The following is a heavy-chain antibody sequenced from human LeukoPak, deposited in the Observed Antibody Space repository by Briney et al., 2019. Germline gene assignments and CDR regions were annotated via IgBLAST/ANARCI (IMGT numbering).Heavy chain of an antibody. D-gene: IGHD1-1*01. CDR2: ISSSSGYT. J-gene: IGHJ4*02. V-gene: IGHV3-11*05. Sequence: GGSLRLSCAASGFTFSDYYMSWIRQAPGKGLEWISYISSSSGYTNYADSVKGRFTISRDNLKNSLYLQMNSLRAEDTAVYYCARAPERERWSRTSGTTGSFDSWGQGTLVAVSS. CDR1: GFTFSDYY. CDR3: ARAPERERWSRTSGTTGSFDS.